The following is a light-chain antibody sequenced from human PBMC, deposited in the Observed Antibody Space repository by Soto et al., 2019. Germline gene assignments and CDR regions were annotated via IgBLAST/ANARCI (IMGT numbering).Light chain of an antibody. CDR3: QQFDNLIS. Sequence: IQMTQSPSSLSVSVGDRVTITCQASQDISDYLNWYQQKPGEAPNLLIYDASTLATGVPSRFRGSGSGTDFTLTISSLQPEDIGTYFCQQFDNLISFGGGTKVDIK. CDR2: DAS. V-gene: IGKV1-33*01. CDR1: QDISDY. J-gene: IGKJ4*01.